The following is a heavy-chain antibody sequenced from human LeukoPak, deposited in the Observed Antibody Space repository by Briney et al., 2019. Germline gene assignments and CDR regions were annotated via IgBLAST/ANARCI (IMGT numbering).Heavy chain of an antibody. CDR3: ARSGWHCSSTSCYDFDL. J-gene: IGHJ3*01. V-gene: IGHV1-69*02. CDR1: EGTFSTYT. Sequence: ASVKVSCKASEGTFSTYTISWVRQAPGQGLECMGRIIPILSIIHYAQNFQGRVTITEDKSTTTSYMELSSLRSEDTAVYYCARSGWHCSSTSCYDFDLWGQGTLVAVSS. D-gene: IGHD2-2*01. CDR2: IIPILSII.